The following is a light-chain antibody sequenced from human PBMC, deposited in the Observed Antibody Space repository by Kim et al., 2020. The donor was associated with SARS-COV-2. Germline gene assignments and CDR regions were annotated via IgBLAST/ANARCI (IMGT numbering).Light chain of an antibody. CDR3: QQSYRTPLT. CDR2: GAS. CDR1: QSASVY. Sequence: ASLRDTVTITCRASQSASVYVNWYQQKPGKAPRLLIYGASSLQSWVPSRFSGSGSGTDFTLTISSLQPEDFATYYCQQSYRTPLTFGGGTKVDIK. J-gene: IGKJ4*01. V-gene: IGKV1-39*01.